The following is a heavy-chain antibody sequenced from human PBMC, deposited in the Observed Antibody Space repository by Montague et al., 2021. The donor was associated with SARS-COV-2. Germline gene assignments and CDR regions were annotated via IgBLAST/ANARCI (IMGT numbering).Heavy chain of an antibody. CDR3: AKGSGGTIFGVVITYWYFDL. CDR2: ISGSGGST. D-gene: IGHD3-3*01. CDR1: GFTFSSYA. V-gene: IGHV3-23*01. J-gene: IGHJ2*01. Sequence: SLRLSCAASGFTFSSYAMSWVRQAPGKGLEWVSAISGSGGSTYYADSVKGRFTISRDNSKNTLYLQMNSLRAEDTVVYYCAKGSGGTIFGVVITYWYFDLWGRGTLVTVSS.